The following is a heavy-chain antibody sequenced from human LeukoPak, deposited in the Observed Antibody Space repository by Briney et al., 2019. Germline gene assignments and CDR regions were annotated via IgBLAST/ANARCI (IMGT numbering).Heavy chain of an antibody. J-gene: IGHJ4*02. CDR3: AKEFFQGDTDY. CDR1: GFTFSSYA. CDR2: IRGSGGST. Sequence: GGCLRLSCAASGFTFSSYAMSWVRQAPGKGLEWGSAIRGSGGSTYYADSVKGRFTISRDNSKNTLYLQMNSLRAEDTAVYYCAKEFFQGDTDYWGQGTLVTVSS. D-gene: IGHD2-21*02. V-gene: IGHV3-23*01.